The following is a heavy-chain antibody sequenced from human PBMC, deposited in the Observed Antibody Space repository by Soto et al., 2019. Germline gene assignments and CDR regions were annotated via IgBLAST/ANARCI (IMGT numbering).Heavy chain of an antibody. J-gene: IGHJ6*03. V-gene: IGHV1-8*01. CDR3: ARAPREYYDFWSGYLSGYYYYYMDV. CDR2: MNPNSGNT. D-gene: IGHD3-3*01. Sequence: ASGKVSCKASGYTFTSYDINWVRQATGQGLEWMGWMNPNSGNTGYAQKFQGRVTMTRNTSISTAYMELSSLRSEDTAVYYCARAPREYYDFWSGYLSGYYYYYMDVWGKGTTVTVSS. CDR1: GYTFTSYD.